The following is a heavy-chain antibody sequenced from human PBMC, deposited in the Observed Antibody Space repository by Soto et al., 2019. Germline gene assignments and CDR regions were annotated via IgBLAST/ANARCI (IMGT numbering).Heavy chain of an antibody. CDR2: INPNSGGT. Sequence: ASVKVSCKASGYTFIGYYMHWVRQAPGQGPEWMGWINPNSGGTNYAQKFQGWVTMTRDTSISTAYMELSRLRSDDTAVYYCARQGYDSSGYPPSGMDVWGQGTTVTVSS. J-gene: IGHJ6*02. V-gene: IGHV1-2*04. CDR3: ARQGYDSSGYPPSGMDV. CDR1: GYTFIGYY. D-gene: IGHD3-22*01.